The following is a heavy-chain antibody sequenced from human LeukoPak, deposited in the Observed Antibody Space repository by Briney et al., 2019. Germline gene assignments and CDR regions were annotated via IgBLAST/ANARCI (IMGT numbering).Heavy chain of an antibody. CDR1: GYTFTGYY. CDR2: FDPEDGET. D-gene: IGHD5-18*01. V-gene: IGHV1-24*01. CDR3: ATVGHTASDY. Sequence: GASVKVSCKASGYTFTGYYMHWVRQAPGQGLEWMGGFDPEDGETIYAQKFQGRVTMTEDTSTDTAYMELSSLRSEDTAVYYCATVGHTASDYWGQGTLVTVSS. J-gene: IGHJ4*02.